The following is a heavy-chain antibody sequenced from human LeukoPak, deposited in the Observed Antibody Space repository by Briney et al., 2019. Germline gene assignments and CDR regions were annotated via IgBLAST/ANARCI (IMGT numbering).Heavy chain of an antibody. CDR3: ARERELWFGELLGPFDY. J-gene: IGHJ4*02. CDR1: GFTFSSYA. CDR2: ISYDGSNK. V-gene: IGHV3-30*04. D-gene: IGHD3-10*01. Sequence: GRSLRLSCAASGFTFSSYAMHWVRQAPGKGLERVAVISYDGSNKYYADSVKGRFTISRDNSKNTLYLQMNSLRAEDTAVYYCARERELWFGELLGPFDYWGQGTLVTVSS.